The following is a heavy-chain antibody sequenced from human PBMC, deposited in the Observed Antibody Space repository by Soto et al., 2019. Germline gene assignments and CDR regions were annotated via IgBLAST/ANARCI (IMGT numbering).Heavy chain of an antibody. CDR2: IRSKANSYAT. Sequence: EVQLVESGGGLVQPGGSLKLSCAASGFTFSGSAMHWVRQASGKGLEWVGRIRSKANSYATAYAASVKGRFTISRDDSKNTAYLQMTSLKTEDTAVYYCTRRVEYCISTSCPRYYYGMDVWGQGTTVTVSS. D-gene: IGHD2-2*01. J-gene: IGHJ6*02. CDR3: TRRVEYCISTSCPRYYYGMDV. V-gene: IGHV3-73*01. CDR1: GFTFSGSA.